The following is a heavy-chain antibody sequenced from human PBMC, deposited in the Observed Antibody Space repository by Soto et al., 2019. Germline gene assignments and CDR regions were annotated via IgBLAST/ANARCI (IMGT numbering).Heavy chain of an antibody. Sequence: QLQQSGPGLVQPSQTLSLTCVISGDSVSSNTAAWNWIRQSPSGGLEWLGRTYYRSRWYNDYAVSVRGRITINPDTSENQLSLHVYSVTPEDTAVYYGAGTTSLQWYSMDVWGRGTTVTVSS. V-gene: IGHV6-1*01. D-gene: IGHD1-7*01. CDR1: GDSVSSNTAA. CDR2: TYYRSRWYN. CDR3: AGTTSLQWYSMDV. J-gene: IGHJ6*03.